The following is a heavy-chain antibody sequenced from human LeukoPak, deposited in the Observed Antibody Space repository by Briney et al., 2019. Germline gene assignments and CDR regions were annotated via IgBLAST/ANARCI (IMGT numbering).Heavy chain of an antibody. CDR1: GYTFTGYY. D-gene: IGHD3-22*01. J-gene: IGHJ4*02. V-gene: IGHV1-2*02. CDR3: ARDLGRHYYDSSGYHFDY. CDR2: INPNSGGT. Sequence: GASVTVSCKASGYTFTGYYMHWVRQAPGQGLEWMGWINPNSGGTNYAQKFQGRVTMTRDTSISTAYMELSRLRSDDTAVYYCARDLGRHYYDSSGYHFDYWGQGTLVTVSS.